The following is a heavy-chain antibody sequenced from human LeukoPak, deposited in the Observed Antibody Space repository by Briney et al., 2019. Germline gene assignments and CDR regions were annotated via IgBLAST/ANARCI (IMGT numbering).Heavy chain of an antibody. CDR2: INHSGST. V-gene: IGHV4-34*01. CDR1: GGSFSGYY. D-gene: IGHD2-2*01. J-gene: IGHJ4*02. Sequence: PSETLSLTCAVYGGSFSGYYWSWIRQPPGKGLEWIGEINHSGSTNYNPSLKSRVTISVDTSKNQFSLKLSSVTAADTAVYYCARHKIIVVVPARKGSPFDYWGQGDLVTVSS. CDR3: ARHKIIVVVPARKGSPFDY.